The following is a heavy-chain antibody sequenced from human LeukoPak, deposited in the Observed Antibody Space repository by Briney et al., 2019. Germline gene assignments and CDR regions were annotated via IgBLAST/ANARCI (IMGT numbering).Heavy chain of an antibody. D-gene: IGHD4-17*01. CDR3: ARTSNDDYGRDYGMDV. J-gene: IGHJ6*02. CDR1: GFTFSSYE. V-gene: IGHV3-48*03. CDR2: ISRSGSTE. Sequence: PGGSLRLPSAASGFTFSSYEMNWVRQAPGKGLEWVASISRSGSTEYYADSVKGRFTMSRDNAKNSLYLQMNSLRAADTAVYYCARTSNDDYGRDYGMDVWGQGTTVTVSS.